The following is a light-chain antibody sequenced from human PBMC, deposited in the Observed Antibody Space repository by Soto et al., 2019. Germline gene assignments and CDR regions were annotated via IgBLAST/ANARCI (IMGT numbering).Light chain of an antibody. CDR1: SSDVGIYNY. Sequence: QSALTQPSSLSGSPGQSITISCTGTSSDVGIYNYVSWYQQHPGKAPKLMIYEVSNRPSGVSNRFSGSKSGNTASLTISGLQAEDEADYYCSSYTSRSTLVFGTGTRSPS. J-gene: IGLJ1*01. CDR3: SSYTSRSTLV. CDR2: EVS. V-gene: IGLV2-14*01.